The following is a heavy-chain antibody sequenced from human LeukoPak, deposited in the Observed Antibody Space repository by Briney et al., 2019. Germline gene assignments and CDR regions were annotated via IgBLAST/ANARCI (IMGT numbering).Heavy chain of an antibody. CDR3: ARGLSDY. V-gene: IGHV1-18*01. CDR2: ISAYNGNT. Sequence: SVPVSHLACGYTLTRYGIRWVRQAPGQGLEWMGWISAYNGNTNYAQKLQGRVTMTTDTSTSTAYMELRSLRSDDTAVYYCARGLSDYWGQGTLVTVSS. CDR1: GYTLTRYG. J-gene: IGHJ4*02.